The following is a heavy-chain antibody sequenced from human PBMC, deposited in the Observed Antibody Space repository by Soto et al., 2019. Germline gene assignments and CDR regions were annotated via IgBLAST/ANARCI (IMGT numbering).Heavy chain of an antibody. V-gene: IGHV3-23*01. J-gene: IGHJ4*02. CDR2: ISGSGGST. CDR1: GFTFSSYA. Sequence: HPGGSLRLSCAASGFTFSSYAMSWVRQAPGKGLEWVSAISGSGGSTYYADSVKGRFTISRDNSKNTLYLQMNSLRAEDTAVYYCAKNGYYDSSGSQLVHWGQGTLVTVSS. CDR3: AKNGYYDSSGSQLVH. D-gene: IGHD3-22*01.